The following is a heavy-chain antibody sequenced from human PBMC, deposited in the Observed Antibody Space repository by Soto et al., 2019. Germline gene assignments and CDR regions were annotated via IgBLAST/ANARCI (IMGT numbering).Heavy chain of an antibody. D-gene: IGHD2-15*01. V-gene: IGHV3-23*01. CDR2: ITRTGGST. Sequence: EVQLLESGGGLVQPGGSLRLSCAASGLTFSSYAINWVRQAPGKGLEWVSVITRTGGSTNYADSVKGRFTISRDNSKNTLYLQTSSLRVEDTAVYYWAKETGSGGTVDCWGPATLVTVSS. J-gene: IGHJ4*02. CDR1: GLTFSSYA. CDR3: AKETGSGGTVDC.